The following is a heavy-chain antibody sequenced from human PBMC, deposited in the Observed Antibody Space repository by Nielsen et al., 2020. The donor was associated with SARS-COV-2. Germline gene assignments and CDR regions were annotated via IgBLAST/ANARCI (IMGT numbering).Heavy chain of an antibody. CDR2: IIPIFGTA. D-gene: IGHD5-12*01. V-gene: IGHV1-69*13. Sequence: SVKVSCKASGGTFSSYAISWVRQAPGQGLEWMGGIIPIFGTANYAQKFQGRVTITADESTSTAYMELSSLRSEDTAVYYCARKTDQGGYDWFDPWGQGTLVTVSS. CDR1: GGTFSSYA. J-gene: IGHJ5*02. CDR3: ARKTDQGGYDWFDP.